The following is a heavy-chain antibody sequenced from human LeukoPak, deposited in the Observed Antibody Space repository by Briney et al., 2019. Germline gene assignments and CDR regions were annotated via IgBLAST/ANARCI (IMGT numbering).Heavy chain of an antibody. J-gene: IGHJ4*02. CDR3: ARSQNYYGSGDY. CDR2: IYYTGNT. D-gene: IGHD3-10*01. CDR1: GDSVSNGNYY. V-gene: IGHV4-61*03. Sequence: SETLSLTCTVSGDSVSNGNYYWSWLRQPPGKALEWIGYIYYTGNTYYNPSLEGRVTISVDTSKNHFSVKLSSVTAADTAVYYCARSQNYYGSGDYWSLGTLVTVSS.